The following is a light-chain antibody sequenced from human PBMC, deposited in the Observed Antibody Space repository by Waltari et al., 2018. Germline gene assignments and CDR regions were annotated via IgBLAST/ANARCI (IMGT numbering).Light chain of an antibody. J-gene: IGKJ1*01. Sequence: DIQMTQSPSTLSASIGDRVTITCRASQTIISWLAWYQQKPGQAPRLLNYRATALETGVPSRFSGTGSGTEFTLTINGLQPDDSATYFCQQYDSFWSFGQGTKVEVK. CDR1: QTIISW. CDR2: RAT. V-gene: IGKV1-5*03. CDR3: QQYDSFWS.